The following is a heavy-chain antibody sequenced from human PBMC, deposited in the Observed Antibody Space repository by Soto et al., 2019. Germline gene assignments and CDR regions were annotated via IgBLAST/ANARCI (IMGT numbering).Heavy chain of an antibody. Sequence: QVQHVQSGAEVKKHGDSVKVSCKASGYSFTGHYMHWVPRAPGQGLEWMGWVNLNTGGTDYAQEFQGRVTMTTATSIRTVYLEVTRLKFDDTAIYYCARDPSSFLGRVYGMDVWGQGTAVTVSS. CDR3: ARDPSSFLGRVYGMDV. CDR1: GYSFTGHY. V-gene: IGHV1-2*02. CDR2: VNLNTGGT. J-gene: IGHJ6*02.